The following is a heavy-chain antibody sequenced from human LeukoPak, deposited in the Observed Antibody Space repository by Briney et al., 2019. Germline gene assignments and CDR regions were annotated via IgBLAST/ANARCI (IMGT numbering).Heavy chain of an antibody. CDR3: ATKQWLAPPPDS. CDR1: GFIFSAYV. Sequence: GGSLRLSCAASGFIFSAYVMHWVRQAPGKGLESVSRINTDGTVTTYADSVKGRFTVSRDNADNTMFLQMNSVRDGDTAVYYCATKQWLAPPPDSWGQGTPVTVSS. CDR2: INTDGTVT. V-gene: IGHV3-74*01. D-gene: IGHD6-19*01. J-gene: IGHJ4*02.